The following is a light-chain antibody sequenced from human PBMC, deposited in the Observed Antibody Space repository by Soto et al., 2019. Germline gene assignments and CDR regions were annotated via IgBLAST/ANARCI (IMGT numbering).Light chain of an antibody. J-gene: IGLJ2*01. CDR3: SSYTSSSTLPVV. CDR1: SSDVGGYNY. CDR2: DVS. V-gene: IGLV2-14*01. Sequence: QSALTQPRSVSGSPGQSITISCTGTSSDVGGYNYVSWYQQHPGKAPKLMIYDVSNRPSGVSNRFSGSKSGNTASLTISGLQAEDEADYYCSSYTSSSTLPVVFGGGTQLTVL.